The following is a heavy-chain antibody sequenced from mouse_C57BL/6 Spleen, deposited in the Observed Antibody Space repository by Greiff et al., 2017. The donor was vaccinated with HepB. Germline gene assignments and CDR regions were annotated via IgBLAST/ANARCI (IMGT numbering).Heavy chain of an antibody. J-gene: IGHJ2*01. V-gene: IGHV1-58*01. CDR3: ARDSSGYEEDYFDY. Sequence: EVQLKESGAELVRPGSSVKMSCKTSGYTFTSYGINWVKQRPGQGLEWIGYIYIGNGYTEYNEKFKGKATLTSDTSSSTAYMQLSSLTSEDSAIYFCARDSSGYEEDYFDYWGQGTTLTVSS. CDR2: IYIGNGYT. D-gene: IGHD3-2*02. CDR1: GYTFTSYG.